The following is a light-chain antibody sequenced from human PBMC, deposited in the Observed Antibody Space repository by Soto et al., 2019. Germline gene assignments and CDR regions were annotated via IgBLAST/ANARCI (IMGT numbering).Light chain of an antibody. CDR3: QQADTFPLT. CDR2: AAS. V-gene: IGKV1-12*01. CDR1: QGISSW. Sequence: DIQMTQSPSSVSASVGDRVTITCRASQGISSWVAWYQQKPGKAPNLLIYAASSLQSGVPSRFGGSGSGTEFTLTISKLQPEDFATYYCQQADTFPLTFGGGTKVEIK. J-gene: IGKJ4*01.